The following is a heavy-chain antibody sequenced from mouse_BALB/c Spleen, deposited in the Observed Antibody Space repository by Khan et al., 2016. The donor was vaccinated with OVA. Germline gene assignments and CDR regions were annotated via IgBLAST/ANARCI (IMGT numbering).Heavy chain of an antibody. CDR2: ISSLAYSI. Sequence: EVQLVESGGGLVQPGGSRKLSCAASGFTFSDYGLAWVRQAPGKGPEWVAFISSLAYSIYYADTVTGRFTITRDNAKNTLYLEMSSLRSEDTAMYYFARSWAMDYWGQGTSVTVSS. CDR1: GFTFSDYG. CDR3: ARSWAMDY. V-gene: IGHV5-15*02. J-gene: IGHJ4*01.